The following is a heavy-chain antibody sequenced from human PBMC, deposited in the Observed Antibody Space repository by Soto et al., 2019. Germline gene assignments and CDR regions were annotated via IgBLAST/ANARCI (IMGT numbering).Heavy chain of an antibody. CDR1: GGSISSYY. V-gene: IGHV4-59*01. J-gene: IGHJ4*02. CDR3: ARMGTTAFDY. D-gene: IGHD1-7*01. CDR2: IYYSGST. Sequence: PSETLSLTCTVSGGSISSYYWSWIRQPPGKGLEWIGYIYYSGSTNYNPSLKSRVTISVDTSKNQFSLKLSSVTAADTAVYYCARMGTTAFDYWGQGTLVTVSS.